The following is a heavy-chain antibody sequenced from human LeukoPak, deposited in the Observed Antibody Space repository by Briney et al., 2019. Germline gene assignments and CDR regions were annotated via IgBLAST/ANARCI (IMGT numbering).Heavy chain of an antibody. CDR2: IRSKAYGGTT. V-gene: IGHV3-49*04. J-gene: IGHJ6*02. D-gene: IGHD5-24*01. CDR1: GFTFSSYA. Sequence: PGGSLRLSCAASGFTFSSYAMSWVRQAPGKGLEWVGFIRSKAYGGTTEYAASVKGRFTISRDDSKSIAYLQMNSLKIEDTAVYYCTRGPTQWLYYGMDVWGQGTTVTVSS. CDR3: TRGPTQWLYYGMDV.